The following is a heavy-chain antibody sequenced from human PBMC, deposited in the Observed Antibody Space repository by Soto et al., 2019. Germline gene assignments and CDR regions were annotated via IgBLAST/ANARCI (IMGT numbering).Heavy chain of an antibody. CDR1: GYTSTSYY. J-gene: IGHJ4*02. D-gene: IGHD6-13*01. V-gene: IGHV1-46*01. CDR2: INPSGGST. CDR3: ARGGGAIAAAGDLFDY. Sequence: ASVKVSCKASGYTSTSYYMHWVRQAPGQGLEWMGIINPSGGSTSYAQKFQGRVTMTRDTSTSTVYMELSSLRSEDTAVYYCARGGGAIAAAGDLFDYWGQGTLVTVSS.